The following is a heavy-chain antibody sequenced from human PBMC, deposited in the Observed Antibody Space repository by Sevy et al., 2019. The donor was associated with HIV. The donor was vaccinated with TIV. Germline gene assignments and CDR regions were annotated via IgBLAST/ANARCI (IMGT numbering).Heavy chain of an antibody. CDR2: IYHSGST. D-gene: IGHD3-9*01. V-gene: IGHV4-38-2*01. CDR1: GYSISSGYY. CDR3: ARAPSILRYFDWLLYRDDYYFDY. Sequence: SEALSLTCAVSGYSISSGYYWGWIRQPPGKGLEWIGSIYHSGSTYYNPSLKSRFPISVDTSKNQFSLKLSSVTAADTAVYYCARAPSILRYFDWLLYRDDYYFDYWGQGTLVTVSS. J-gene: IGHJ4*02.